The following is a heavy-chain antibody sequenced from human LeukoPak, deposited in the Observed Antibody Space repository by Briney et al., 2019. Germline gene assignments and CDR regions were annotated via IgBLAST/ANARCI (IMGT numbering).Heavy chain of an antibody. CDR3: ARLGDIVVVPAASLDY. CDR1: GGSFSGYY. D-gene: IGHD2-2*01. Sequence: SETLSLTCAVYGGSFSGYYWSWIRQPPGKGLEWIGQINHSGSTNYNPSLKSRVTISVDTSKNQFSLKLSSVTAADTAVYYCARLGDIVVVPAASLDYWGQGTLVTVSS. V-gene: IGHV4-34*01. CDR2: INHSGST. J-gene: IGHJ4*02.